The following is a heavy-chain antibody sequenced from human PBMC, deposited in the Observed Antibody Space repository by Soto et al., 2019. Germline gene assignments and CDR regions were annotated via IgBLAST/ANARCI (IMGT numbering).Heavy chain of an antibody. D-gene: IGHD3-9*01. CDR2: INGDGSST. CDR1: GFTFSSYS. J-gene: IGHJ4*02. CDR3: ARDDVLIDY. V-gene: IGHV3-74*03. Sequence: GGSLRLSCAASGFTFSSYSMNWVRQAPGKGLVWVSRINGDGSSTTYADSVKGRFTISRDNAKNTLYLQMNSLRAEDTAVYYCARDDVLIDYWGQGTLVTVSS.